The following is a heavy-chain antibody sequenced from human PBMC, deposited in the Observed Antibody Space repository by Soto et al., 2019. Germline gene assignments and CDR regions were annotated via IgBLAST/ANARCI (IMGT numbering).Heavy chain of an antibody. CDR3: ARGLRFLEWPRDNYYYGMDV. CDR2: ISAYNGNT. Sequence: ASVKVSCKASGYTFTSYGISWVRQAPGQGLEWMGWISAYNGNTNYAQKLQGRVTMTTDTSTSTAYMELRSLRSDDTAVYYCARGLRFLEWPRDNYYYGMDVWGQGTTVTVYS. J-gene: IGHJ6*02. V-gene: IGHV1-18*04. D-gene: IGHD3-3*01. CDR1: GYTFTSYG.